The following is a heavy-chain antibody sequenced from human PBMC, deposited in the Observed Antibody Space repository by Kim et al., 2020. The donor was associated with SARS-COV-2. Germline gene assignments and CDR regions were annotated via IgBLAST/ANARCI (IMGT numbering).Heavy chain of an antibody. D-gene: IGHD3-10*01. CDR1: GFTFSTYG. J-gene: IGHJ4*02. Sequence: GGSLRLSCAASGFTFSTYGMHWVRQAPGKGLEWVTVIWCDGSDTYYADSVKGRFTISRDNSKNTLYLQMNSLRAEDTAVYYCARGASGRYYTTKFDYWGQGALVSLSS. V-gene: IGHV3-33*01. CDR3: ARGASGRYYTTKFDY. CDR2: IWCDGSDT.